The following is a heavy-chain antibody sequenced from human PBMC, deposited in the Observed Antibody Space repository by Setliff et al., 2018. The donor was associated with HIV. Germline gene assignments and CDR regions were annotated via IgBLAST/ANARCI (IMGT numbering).Heavy chain of an antibody. Sequence: SETLSLTCAVYGGAFSGYYWTWIRQTPGKGLEWIGEINHGEDTNYNPSLKSRVTISVGSSYNHFSLKLSSVTAADTGVYYCASRRGIEFYFDIWGQGTPVTVSS. V-gene: IGHV4-34*01. CDR2: INHGEDT. CDR3: ASRRGIEFYFDI. CDR1: GGAFSGYY. D-gene: IGHD3-10*01. J-gene: IGHJ4*02.